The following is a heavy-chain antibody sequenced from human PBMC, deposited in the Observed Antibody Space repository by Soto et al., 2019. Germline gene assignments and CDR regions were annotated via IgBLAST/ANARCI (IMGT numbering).Heavy chain of an antibody. D-gene: IGHD5-12*01. Sequence: PSGTLSLTSTFSGCSIDTFYWSLVRQPAGKGLEWIGRIFSSGSTSFNPSLERRVAVSVDTSKNHFSLNLSSVTAADMAVYYCAREGSYSAYNFAHGIQLWSFDFWGQGALVTVSS. J-gene: IGHJ4*02. V-gene: IGHV4-4*07. CDR2: IFSSGST. CDR3: AREGSYSAYNFAHGIQLWSFDF. CDR1: GCSIDTFY.